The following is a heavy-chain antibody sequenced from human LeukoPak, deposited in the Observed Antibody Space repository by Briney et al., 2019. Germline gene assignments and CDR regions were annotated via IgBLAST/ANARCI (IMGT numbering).Heavy chain of an antibody. CDR1: GGTFSSYA. V-gene: IGHV1-69*05. CDR3: ARGDGNNAFDI. CDR2: IIPIFGTA. Sequence: GASVKVSCKASGGTFSSYAISWVRQAPGQGLEWMGRIIPIFGTANYAQEFQGRVTITTDESTSTAYMELSSLRSEDTAVYYCARGDGNNAFDIWGQGTMVTVSS. D-gene: IGHD4-23*01. J-gene: IGHJ3*02.